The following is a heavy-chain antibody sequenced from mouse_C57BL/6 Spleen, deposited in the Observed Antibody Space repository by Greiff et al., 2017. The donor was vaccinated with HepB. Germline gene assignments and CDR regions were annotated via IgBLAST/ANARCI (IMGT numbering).Heavy chain of an antibody. Sequence: EVQLVESGGGLVKPGGSLKLSCAASGFTFSSYAMSWVRQTPEKRLEWVATISDGGSYTYYPDNVKGRFTISRDNAKNNLYLQMSHLKSEDTAMYYCAREGGHSYFDYWGQGTTLTVSS. V-gene: IGHV5-4*01. CDR2: ISDGGSYT. CDR3: AREGGHSYFDY. D-gene: IGHD1-2*01. CDR1: GFTFSSYA. J-gene: IGHJ2*01.